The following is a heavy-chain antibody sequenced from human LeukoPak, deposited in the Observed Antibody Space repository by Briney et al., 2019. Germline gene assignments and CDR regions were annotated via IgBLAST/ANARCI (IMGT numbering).Heavy chain of an antibody. CDR3: ARPNYDSSGYSGDYLDY. D-gene: IGHD3-22*01. J-gene: IGHJ4*02. V-gene: IGHV3-30*02. Sequence: PGGSLRLSCAASGFTFSSYGMHWVRQAPGKGLEWVAFIRYDGSNKYYADSVKGRFTISRDNSKNTLYLQMNSLRAEDTAVYYCARPNYDSSGYSGDYLDYWGQGTLVTVSS. CDR1: GFTFSSYG. CDR2: IRYDGSNK.